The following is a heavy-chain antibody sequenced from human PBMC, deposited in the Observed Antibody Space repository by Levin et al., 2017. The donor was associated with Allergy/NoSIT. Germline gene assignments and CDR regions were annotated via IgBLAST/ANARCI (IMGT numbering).Heavy chain of an antibody. D-gene: IGHD6-25*01. CDR3: ARERWGDGSGSTWSHFDY. CDR1: GGSVSSYY. CDR2: VYYTGST. V-gene: IGHV4-59*02. Sequence: SQTLSLTCAVSGGSVSSYYWSWIRQPPGKTLELVGYVYYTGSTYYNPSLNSRATISIDTSRNQFSLKLRSVTAADTAVYYCARERWGDGSGSTWSHFDYWGRGALVTVSS. J-gene: IGHJ4*02.